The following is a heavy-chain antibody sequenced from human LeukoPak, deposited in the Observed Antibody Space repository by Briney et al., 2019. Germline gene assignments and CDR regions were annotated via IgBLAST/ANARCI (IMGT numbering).Heavy chain of an antibody. Sequence: GGSLRLSCAASGFTFSTYWMHWVRQAPGKGLVWVSRINSDGSRTTYADSVKGRFTISRDNAKNTLYLQMNSLRTEDTAVYYCARPETQYSSGLDGFDIWGQGTLVTVSS. J-gene: IGHJ3*02. V-gene: IGHV3-74*01. D-gene: IGHD6-19*01. CDR2: INSDGSRT. CDR3: ARPETQYSSGLDGFDI. CDR1: GFTFSTYW.